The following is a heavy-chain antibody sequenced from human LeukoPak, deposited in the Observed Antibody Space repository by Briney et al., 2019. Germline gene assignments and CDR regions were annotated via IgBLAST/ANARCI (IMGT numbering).Heavy chain of an antibody. J-gene: IGHJ4*02. CDR2: IYYSGRT. V-gene: IGHV4-59*08. CDR1: GGSISGYY. Sequence: SETLSLTCTVSGGSISGYYWSWIRQPPGKGLEWIGYIYYSGRTKYNPSLESRVTISVDTSKNQFSLRLSSVTAADTAVYYCARSVDTAWGYWGQGTLVTVSS. CDR3: ARSVDTAWGY. D-gene: IGHD5-18*01.